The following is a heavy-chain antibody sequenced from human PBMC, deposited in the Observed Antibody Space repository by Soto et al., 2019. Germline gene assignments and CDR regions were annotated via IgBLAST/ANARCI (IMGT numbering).Heavy chain of an antibody. V-gene: IGHV4-39*01. J-gene: IGHJ5*02. CDR2: IYYSGST. D-gene: IGHD3-3*01. CDR1: GGSISSSSYY. Sequence: PSETLSLTCTVAGGSISSSSYYWGWIRQPPGKGLEWIGSIYYSGSTYYNPSLKSRVTISVDTSKNQFSLKLSSVTAADTAVYYCARTTPSLRFLFGRGWFDPWGQGTLVTVSS. CDR3: ARTTPSLRFLFGRGWFDP.